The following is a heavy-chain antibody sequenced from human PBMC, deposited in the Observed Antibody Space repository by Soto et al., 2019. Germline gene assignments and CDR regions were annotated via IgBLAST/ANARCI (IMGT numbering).Heavy chain of an antibody. J-gene: IGHJ4*02. CDR2: FYYSGST. Sequence: SETLSLTCTVSGGSISSYYWSWIRQPPGKGLEWIGCFYYSGSTNYNPSLKSRVTISVDTSKKQFSLKLSSVTAADTAVYYCARGGWKLFDYWGLGNMVTVSS. CDR1: GGSISSYY. V-gene: IGHV4-59*01. CDR3: ARGGWKLFDY. D-gene: IGHD6-19*01.